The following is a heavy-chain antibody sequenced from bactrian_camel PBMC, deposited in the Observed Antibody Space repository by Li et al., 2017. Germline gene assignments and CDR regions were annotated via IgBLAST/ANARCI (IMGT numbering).Heavy chain of an antibody. CDR2: LYSFGGWS. J-gene: IGHJ4*01. CDR1: GHSRGSNC. D-gene: IGHD3*01. V-gene: IGHV3S54*01. Sequence: VQLVESGGGLVQPGGSLRLSCVVSGHSRGSNCVGWYRLPPGKEREGVARLYSFGGWSYYVDSVKGRFTISQDKSKNTLYLQMNSLKPLDTAVYYCVGAIWVSADALSQGTQVTVS.